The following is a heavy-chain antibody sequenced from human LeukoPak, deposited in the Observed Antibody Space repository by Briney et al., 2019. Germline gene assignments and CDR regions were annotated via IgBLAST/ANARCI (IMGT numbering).Heavy chain of an antibody. CDR2: IYYSGST. CDR1: GGSISSYY. V-gene: IGHV4-59*08. Sequence: PSETLSLTCTVSGGSISSYYWSWIRQPPGKGLEWIGYIYYSGSTNYNPSLKSRVTISVDTSKNQFSLKLSSVTAADTAVYYCAVGMVQGVIITPFGCWGQGTLVTVSS. D-gene: IGHD3-10*01. J-gene: IGHJ4*02. CDR3: AVGMVQGVIITPFGC.